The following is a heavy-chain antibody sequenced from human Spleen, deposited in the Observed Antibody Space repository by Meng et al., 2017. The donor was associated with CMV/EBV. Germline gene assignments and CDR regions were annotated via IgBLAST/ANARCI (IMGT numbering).Heavy chain of an antibody. CDR1: RFPFSDYY. Sequence: GESLKISCVVSRFPFSDYYISWIRQAPGKGLEWISIIRGGGGNIDYADSVKGRFTISRDNAKNSVYLQMNTLRAEDTAVYYCARDRSLYFFDYWGQGTLVTVSS. J-gene: IGHJ4*02. D-gene: IGHD3-16*02. CDR2: IRGGGGNI. V-gene: IGHV3-11*01. CDR3: ARDRSLYFFDY.